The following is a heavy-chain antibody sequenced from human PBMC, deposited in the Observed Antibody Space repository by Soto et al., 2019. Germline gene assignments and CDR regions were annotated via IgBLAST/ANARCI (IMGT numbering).Heavy chain of an antibody. Sequence: QVQLVQSGAEVKKPGASVKVSCKASGYTFTGYYMHWVRQAPGQGLEWMGWINPNSGGTNYAQKFQGWVILTGETSISTAYMELSRLRTDDTAVYYRGGGPGYSGSWYDRQSSILFDFWGQGTLVTVSS. CDR2: INPNSGGT. CDR3: GGGPGYSGSWYDRQSSILFDF. CDR1: GYTFTGYY. D-gene: IGHD6-13*01. V-gene: IGHV1-2*04. J-gene: IGHJ4*02.